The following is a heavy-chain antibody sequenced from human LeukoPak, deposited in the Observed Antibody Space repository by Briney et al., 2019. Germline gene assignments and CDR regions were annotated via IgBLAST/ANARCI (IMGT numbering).Heavy chain of an antibody. V-gene: IGHV4-34*01. D-gene: IGHD3-16*02. CDR3: ARVYDDYVWGSYRTLYNWFDP. J-gene: IGHJ5*02. CDR2: INHSGRT. Sequence: PSETLSLTCAVYGGSFSGYYWSSIRQPPGQGLGWLGEINHSGRTDYNPSLQSRVTISVDTSKNQFSLKLSSVTAADTAVYYCARVYDDYVWGSYRTLYNWFDPWGQGTLVTVSS. CDR1: GGSFSGYY.